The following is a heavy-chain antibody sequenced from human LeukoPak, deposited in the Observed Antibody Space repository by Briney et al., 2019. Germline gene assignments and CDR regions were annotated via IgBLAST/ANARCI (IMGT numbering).Heavy chain of an antibody. J-gene: IGHJ4*02. CDR3: ARDRPGEPYYYDTDFDY. D-gene: IGHD3-22*01. CDR1: GYTFTSYG. V-gene: IGHV1-18*01. CDR2: ISAYNGNT. Sequence: ASVKVSCKASGYTFTSYGISWVRQAPGQGLEWMGWISAYNGNTNYAQKLQGRVTMTTDTSTSTAYMELRSLRSDDTAVYYCARDRPGEPYYYDTDFDYWGQGTLVTVPS.